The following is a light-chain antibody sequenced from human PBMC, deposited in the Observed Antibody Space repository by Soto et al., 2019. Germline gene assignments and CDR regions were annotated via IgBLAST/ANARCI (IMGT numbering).Light chain of an antibody. CDR3: SSYTSSSKGV. V-gene: IGLV2-14*01. J-gene: IGLJ1*01. CDR2: DVS. CDR1: SSDVGGYNY. Sequence: SALTKPASVSGSPGQSITISCTGTSSDVGGYNYVSWYQQHPGKAPKLMIYDVSNRPSGVSNRFSGSKSGNTASLTISGLQADDDADNYCSSYTSSSKGVFGTGT.